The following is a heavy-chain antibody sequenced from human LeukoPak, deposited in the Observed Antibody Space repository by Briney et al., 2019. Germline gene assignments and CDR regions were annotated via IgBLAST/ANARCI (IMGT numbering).Heavy chain of an antibody. Sequence: KASETLSLTCTVSGGSISSYYWSWIRQPPGKGLEWIGYIYYSGSTNYSPSLKGRVTISVDTSKNQFSLKLSSVTAADTAVYYCARGLAAAGTLYFDYWGQGTLVTVSS. CDR3: ARGLAAAGTLYFDY. J-gene: IGHJ4*02. V-gene: IGHV4-59*01. CDR1: GGSISSYY. CDR2: IYYSGST. D-gene: IGHD6-13*01.